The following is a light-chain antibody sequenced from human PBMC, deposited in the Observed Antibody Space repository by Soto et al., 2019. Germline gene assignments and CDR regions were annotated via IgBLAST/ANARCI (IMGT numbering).Light chain of an antibody. Sequence: DIQMTQSPSNLSASVGDRVTITCRASQSISSWLAWYQQKPGKVPKVLIYKASSLESGVPSRFSGSGSGTEFTLTISILQPDDFATYYCQQYNSHSGTFGQGTKVDTK. V-gene: IGKV1-5*03. J-gene: IGKJ1*01. CDR3: QQYNSHSGT. CDR2: KAS. CDR1: QSISSW.